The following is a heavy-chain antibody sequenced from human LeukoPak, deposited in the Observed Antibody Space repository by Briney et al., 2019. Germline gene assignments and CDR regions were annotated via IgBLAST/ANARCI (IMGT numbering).Heavy chain of an antibody. CDR1: GYSFTSYW. J-gene: IGHJ3*02. CDR3: ATGPGTYYYDSSGYYSRAGAFDI. CDR2: IYPGDSDT. Sequence: GESLKISCKGSGYSFTSYWIGWVRQMPGKGLEWMGIIYPGDSDTRYSPSFQGQVTISADKSISTAYLQWSSLKASDTAMYYCATGPGTYYYDSSGYYSRAGAFDIWGQGTMVTVSS. D-gene: IGHD3-22*01. V-gene: IGHV5-51*01.